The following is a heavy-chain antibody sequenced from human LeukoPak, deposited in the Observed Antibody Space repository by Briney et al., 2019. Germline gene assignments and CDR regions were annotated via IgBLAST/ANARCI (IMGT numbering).Heavy chain of an antibody. V-gene: IGHV4-59*08. CDR3: ARHGPGYSSVFDH. CDR2: LYYTGST. J-gene: IGHJ4*02. Sequence: PSETLSLICTVSGGSITNYYWSWIRQPPGKGLEWIGYLYYTGSTNYNPSLKSRVTISVDMSKNQFSLKLRSMTAADTAVYYCARHGPGYSSVFDHWGQGTLVTVSS. D-gene: IGHD6-19*01. CDR1: GGSITNYY.